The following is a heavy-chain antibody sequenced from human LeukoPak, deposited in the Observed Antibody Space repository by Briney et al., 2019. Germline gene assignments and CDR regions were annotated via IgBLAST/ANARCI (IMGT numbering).Heavy chain of an antibody. CDR3: ARGDSSTPTYYYMDV. V-gene: IGHV1-2*02. CDR2: INPNSGGR. Sequence: GASVKVSCKASGYIFTGYYMHWVRQAPGQGLEWMGWINPNSGGRNYAQKFQGRVTMTRDTSISTAYMELSRLRSDDTAVYYCARGDSSTPTYYYMDVWGKGTTVTISS. D-gene: IGHD6-13*01. CDR1: GYIFTGYY. J-gene: IGHJ6*03.